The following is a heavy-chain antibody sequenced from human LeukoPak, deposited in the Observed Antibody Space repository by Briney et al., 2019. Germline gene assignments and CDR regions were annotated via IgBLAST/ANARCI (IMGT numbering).Heavy chain of an antibody. CDR1: GYTFTSYG. D-gene: IGHD3-9*01. CDR3: ARSTGYFDWLGAFDI. CDR2: ISAYNGNT. V-gene: IGHV1-18*04. J-gene: IGHJ3*02. Sequence: ASVKVSCKASGYTFTSYGICWVRQAPGQGLEWMGWISAYNGNTNYAQKLQGRVTMTTDTSTSTAYMELRSLRSDDTAVYYCARSTGYFDWLGAFDIWGQGTIVTVSS.